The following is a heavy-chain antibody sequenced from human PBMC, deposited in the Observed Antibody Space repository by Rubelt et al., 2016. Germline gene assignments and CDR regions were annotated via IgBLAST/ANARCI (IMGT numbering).Heavy chain of an antibody. CDR2: IIPIFGAA. V-gene: IGHV1-69*01. J-gene: IGHJ6*02. CDR3: ATFPFGGGMDV. D-gene: IGHD3-10*01. Sequence: QVQLVQSGAEVKKPGSSVKVSCKASGGTFSSYAISWVRQAPGQGLEWMGGIIPIFGAATHARKFRGRVTITADESTSTAYMERSSLRSEDTAVYYCATFPFGGGMDVWGQGTTVTVSS. CDR1: GGTFSSYA.